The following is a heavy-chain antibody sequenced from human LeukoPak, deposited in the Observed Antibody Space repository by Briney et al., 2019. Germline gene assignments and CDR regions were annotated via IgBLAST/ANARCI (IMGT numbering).Heavy chain of an antibody. D-gene: IGHD2-15*01. CDR3: ARLDIVVVVAATDYYYYMDV. CDR2: ISAYNGNT. CDR1: GYTFTSYG. V-gene: IGHV1-18*01. Sequence: ASVKVSCKASGYTFTSYGIRWVRQAPGQGLEWMAWISAYNGNTNYAQKLQGRVTMTTDTSTSTAYMELRSLRSDDTAVYYCARLDIVVVVAATDYYYYMDVWGKGTTVTVSS. J-gene: IGHJ6*03.